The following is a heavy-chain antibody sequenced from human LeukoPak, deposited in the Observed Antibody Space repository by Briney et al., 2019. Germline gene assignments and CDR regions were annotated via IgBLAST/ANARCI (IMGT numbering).Heavy chain of an antibody. Sequence: ASVKVSCKASGYTFTSYDISWLRQAPGQGLEWMGRINPNSGGTNYAQKFQGRVTMTRDTSISTAYMELSRLRSDDTAVYYCARDRSAGTDFDPWGQGTLVTVSS. V-gene: IGHV1-2*06. CDR1: GYTFTSYD. J-gene: IGHJ5*02. CDR2: INPNSGGT. D-gene: IGHD1-1*01. CDR3: ARDRSAGTDFDP.